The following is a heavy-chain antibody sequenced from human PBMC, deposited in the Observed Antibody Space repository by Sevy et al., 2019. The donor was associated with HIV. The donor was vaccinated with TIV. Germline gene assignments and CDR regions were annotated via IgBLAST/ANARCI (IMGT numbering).Heavy chain of an antibody. CDR2: LKSKALGGII. J-gene: IGHJ4*02. V-gene: IGHV3-49*04. CDR3: TRWQGAQSIFDY. Sequence: GGCLRLSCTTSGFTFGDFAMNWVRQAPGKGLEWVAFLKSKALGGIIEHAASVKGRFTISRDDSKGIAYLQMNDLKSDDTGVYYCTRWQGAQSIFDYWGQGALVTVSS. D-gene: IGHD1-26*01. CDR1: GFTFGDFA.